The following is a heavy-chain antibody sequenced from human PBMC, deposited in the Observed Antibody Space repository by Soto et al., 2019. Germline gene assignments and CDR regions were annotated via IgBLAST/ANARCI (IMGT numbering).Heavy chain of an antibody. V-gene: IGHV3-7*01. CDR3: ARESSSWYIYYYYYGMDV. Sequence: GGSLRLSCAASGFTFSSYWMNWGRQAPGKGLEWVANIKQDGSEKYYVDSVKGRFTISRDNAKNSLYLQMNSLRAEDTAVYYCARESSSWYIYYYYYGMDVWGQGTTVTVS. CDR1: GFTFSSYW. J-gene: IGHJ6*02. CDR2: IKQDGSEK. D-gene: IGHD6-13*01.